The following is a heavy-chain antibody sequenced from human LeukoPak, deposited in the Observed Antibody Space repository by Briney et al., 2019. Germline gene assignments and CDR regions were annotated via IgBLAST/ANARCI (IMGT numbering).Heavy chain of an antibody. CDR3: ARAAYCSGGSCWLRYHYYYYGMDV. Sequence: ASVKVSCKASGYTFTSYDINWVRQATGQGLEWMGWMNPNSGNTGYAQKFQGRVTMTRNTSISTAYMELSSLRSEDTAVYYCARAAYCSGGSCWLRYHYYYYGMDVWGQGTTVTVSS. J-gene: IGHJ6*02. V-gene: IGHV1-8*01. CDR2: MNPNSGNT. CDR1: GYTFTSYD. D-gene: IGHD2-15*01.